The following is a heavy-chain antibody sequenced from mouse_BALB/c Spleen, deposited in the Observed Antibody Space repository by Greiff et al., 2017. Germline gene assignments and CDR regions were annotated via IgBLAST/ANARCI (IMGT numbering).Heavy chain of an antibody. D-gene: IGHD2-10*02. V-gene: IGHV1-9*01. CDR3: ARTRYGNPFDY. CDR2: ILPGSGST. J-gene: IGHJ2*01. Sequence: QVHVKQSGAELMKPGASVKISCKATGYTFSSYWIEWVKQRPGHGLEWIGEILPGSGSTNYNEKFKGKATFTADTSSNTAYMQLSSLTSEDSAVYYCARTRYGNPFDYWGQGTTLTVSS. CDR1: GYTFSSYW.